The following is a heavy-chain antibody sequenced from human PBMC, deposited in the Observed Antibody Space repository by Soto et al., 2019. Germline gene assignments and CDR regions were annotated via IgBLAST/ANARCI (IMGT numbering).Heavy chain of an antibody. J-gene: IGHJ4*02. CDR1: GYTFTSYG. D-gene: IGHD6-19*01. V-gene: IGHV1-18*01. Sequence: ASVKVSCKASGYTFTSYGISWVRQAPGQGLERMGWINAYNGNTNYAQKLQGRVTMTTDTSTSTAYMELRSLRSDDTAVYYCARVRRGSGWYSYYFDYWGQGTLVTVSS. CDR3: ARVRRGSGWYSYYFDY. CDR2: INAYNGNT.